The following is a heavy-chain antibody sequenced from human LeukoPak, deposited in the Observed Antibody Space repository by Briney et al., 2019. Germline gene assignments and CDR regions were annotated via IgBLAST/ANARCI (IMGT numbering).Heavy chain of an antibody. D-gene: IGHD2-15*01. CDR1: GFTFRKYG. J-gene: IGHJ4*02. CDR2: IRNDGSDK. Sequence: GGSLRLSCPTSGFTFRKYGFHWGRQAPGKGLEWVTFIRNDGSDKYYADSVRGRFTISRDNSKNTVYLQMNSLTSEDTAVYYCATDGWWYAVYWGQGALVTVSS. CDR3: ATDGWWYAVY. V-gene: IGHV3-30*02.